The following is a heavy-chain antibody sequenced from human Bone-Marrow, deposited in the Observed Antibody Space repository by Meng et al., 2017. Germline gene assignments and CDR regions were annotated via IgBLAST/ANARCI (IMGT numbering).Heavy chain of an antibody. V-gene: IGHV1-69*05. D-gene: IGHD5-24*01. Sequence: SVKISCKASGGTFSSYAISWVRQAPGQGLEWMGGIIPIFGTANYAQKFQGRVTITTDESTSTAYMELSSLRSEDTAVYYCARTRPAMATILLYYYGMDVWGQGTTVTVSS. CDR1: GGTFSSYA. CDR2: IIPIFGTA. CDR3: ARTRPAMATILLYYYGMDV. J-gene: IGHJ6*02.